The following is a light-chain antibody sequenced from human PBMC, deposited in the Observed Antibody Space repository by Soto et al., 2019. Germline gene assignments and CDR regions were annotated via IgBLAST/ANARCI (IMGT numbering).Light chain of an antibody. Sequence: EIVLIQSPPTLALFAGERATLSCWARQSVSSYLAWYQQKPGQAPRLLIYDASNRATGIPARFSGSGSGTDFTLTISSLEPEDFAVYHCQQRSNWPRLTFGGGTKVDIK. CDR2: DAS. CDR1: QSVSSY. V-gene: IGKV3-11*01. J-gene: IGKJ4*01. CDR3: QQRSNWPRLT.